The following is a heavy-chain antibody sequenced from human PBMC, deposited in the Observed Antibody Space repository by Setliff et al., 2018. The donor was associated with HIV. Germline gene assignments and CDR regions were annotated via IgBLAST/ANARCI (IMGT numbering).Heavy chain of an antibody. Sequence: GGSLRLSCAVSGISASLNYMSWVRQAPGKGLEWVSTIYGGGPSYADSVKGRLTISRDNTKNTLYLQMHSLTAEDTAVYYCARPHSNRWPYTFDIWGQGTMVTVSS. CDR3: ARPHSNRWPYTFDI. CDR2: IYGGGP. J-gene: IGHJ3*02. D-gene: IGHD6-13*01. CDR1: GISASLNY. V-gene: IGHV3-66*02.